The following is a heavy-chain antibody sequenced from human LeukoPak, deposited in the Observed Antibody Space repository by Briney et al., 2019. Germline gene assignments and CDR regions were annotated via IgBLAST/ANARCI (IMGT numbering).Heavy chain of an antibody. D-gene: IGHD3-10*01. CDR3: ARRGSALEWFDL. CDR2: IYPGDSDT. CDR1: RDSFTNYW. Sequence: GESLKISCTGSRDSFTNYWIAWVRQMPGKGLEWMGIIYPGDSDTRYNPSFQGQVTISADKSISTAYLQWGSLKASDTAIYYCARRGSALEWFDLWGQGTLVTVSS. J-gene: IGHJ5*02. V-gene: IGHV5-51*01.